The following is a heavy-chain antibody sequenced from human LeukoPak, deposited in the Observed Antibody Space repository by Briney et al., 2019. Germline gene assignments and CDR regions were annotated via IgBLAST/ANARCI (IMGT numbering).Heavy chain of an antibody. Sequence: AASVKVSCKASGYTFTSYGISWVRKAPGQGLEWMGWMNPNSGNTGYAQKFQGRVTMTRNTSISTAYMELSSLRSEDTAVYYCARVSSWYSYYGMDVWGQGTTVTVSS. V-gene: IGHV1-8*02. CDR1: GYTFTSYG. CDR2: MNPNSGNT. J-gene: IGHJ6*02. CDR3: ARVSSWYSYYGMDV. D-gene: IGHD6-13*01.